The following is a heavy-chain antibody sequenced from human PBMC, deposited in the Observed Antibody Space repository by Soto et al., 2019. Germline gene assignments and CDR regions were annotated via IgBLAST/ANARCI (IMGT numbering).Heavy chain of an antibody. D-gene: IGHD1-1*01. CDR1: GFTFDDYA. CDR2: ISWNSCSI. Sequence: GGSLSLSCAASGFTFDDYAMHWVRQAPGKGLEWVSGISWNSCSIGYADSVKGRFTISRDNAKNSLYLQMNSLRAEDTALYYCAKDMSRDPVEAFDIWGQGTMVTVSS. J-gene: IGHJ3*02. CDR3: AKDMSRDPVEAFDI. V-gene: IGHV3-9*01.